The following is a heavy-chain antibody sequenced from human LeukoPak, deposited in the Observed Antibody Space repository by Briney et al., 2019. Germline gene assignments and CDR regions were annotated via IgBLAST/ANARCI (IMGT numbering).Heavy chain of an antibody. CDR1: GFTFSDYN. V-gene: IGHV3-11*01. CDR2: ITNGGSTI. J-gene: IGHJ6*02. Sequence: GGSLRLSCAASGFTFSDYNMNWVRQAPGKGLEWVSYITNGGSTIHHADSVKGRFTISRDNAKKTLYLQMNSLRAEDTAVYYCARSIGLTGGGVDVRGQGTTVTVSS. CDR3: ARSIGLTGGGVDV. D-gene: IGHD3-9*01.